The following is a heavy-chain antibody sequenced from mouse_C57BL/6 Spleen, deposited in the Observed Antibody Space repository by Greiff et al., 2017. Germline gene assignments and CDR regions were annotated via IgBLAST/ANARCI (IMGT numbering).Heavy chain of an antibody. CDR2: IHPYDGTT. V-gene: IGHV1-39*01. CDR3: ASIPNVLRAFAY. Sequence: VQLQQSGPELVKPGASVKISCKASGYSFTNYYMHWVKQRHGKSLEWLGMIHPYDGTTNYNQKFKGKATLTVDKSSSTAYMQLSSLTSEDSAVYYCASIPNVLRAFAYWGQGTLVTVSA. CDR1: GYSFTNYY. D-gene: IGHD3-3*01. J-gene: IGHJ3*01.